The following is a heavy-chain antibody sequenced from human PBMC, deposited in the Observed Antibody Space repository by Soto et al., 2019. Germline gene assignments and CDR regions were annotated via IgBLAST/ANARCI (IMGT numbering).Heavy chain of an antibody. CDR1: GGSFSGYF. J-gene: IGHJ4*02. Sequence: SEALSLTCVVYGGSFSGYFWSWIRQSPGRRLEWIGEINHSGRTNYNPSLKSRVSISVDTSNNQFYLKMSSVTAADTAVYYCARGGYFDSWGQGTLVTVSS. V-gene: IGHV4-34*01. D-gene: IGHD6-13*01. CDR2: INHSGRT. CDR3: ARGGYFDS.